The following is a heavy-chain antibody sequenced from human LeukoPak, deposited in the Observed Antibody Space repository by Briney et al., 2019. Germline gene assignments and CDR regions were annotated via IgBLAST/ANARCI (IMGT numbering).Heavy chain of an antibody. CDR3: ARRAGAYSHPYDY. CDR2: IYSDNT. CDR1: GFTVSTNS. D-gene: IGHD4/OR15-4a*01. J-gene: IGHJ4*02. Sequence: GGSLRLSCTVSGFTVSTNSMSWVRQAPGKGLEWVSFIYSDNTHYSDSVKGRFTISRDNSKNTLYLQMNSLRAEDTAVYYCARRAGAYSHPYDYWGQGTLVTASS. V-gene: IGHV3-53*01.